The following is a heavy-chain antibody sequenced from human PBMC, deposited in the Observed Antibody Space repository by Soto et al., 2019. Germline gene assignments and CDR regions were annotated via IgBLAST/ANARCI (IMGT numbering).Heavy chain of an antibody. V-gene: IGHV3-23*01. CDR1: GFTFSSYA. J-gene: IGHJ4*02. Sequence: PGGSLRLSCAASGFTFSSYAMSWVRQAPGKGLEWVSAISGSGGSTYYADSVKGRFTISRDNSKNTLYLQMNSLRAEDTAVYYCAKGPYCSGGSCYSTHFDYWGQGTLVTVSS. D-gene: IGHD2-15*01. CDR2: ISGSGGST. CDR3: AKGPYCSGGSCYSTHFDY.